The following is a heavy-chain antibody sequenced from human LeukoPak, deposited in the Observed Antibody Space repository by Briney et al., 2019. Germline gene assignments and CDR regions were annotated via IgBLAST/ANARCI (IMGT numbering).Heavy chain of an antibody. J-gene: IGHJ3*02. CDR1: GFTFSSYW. V-gene: IGHV3-7*03. CDR2: IKQDGSEK. Sequence: GGSLRLSCAASGFTFSSYWMSWVRQAPGKGLEWVANIKQDGSEKYYVDSVKGRFTISRDNAKNSLYLQMNSLRAEDTAVYYCARAEYYDSSGYYFGVDAFDIWGQGTMVTVSS. D-gene: IGHD3-22*01. CDR3: ARAEYYDSSGYYFGVDAFDI.